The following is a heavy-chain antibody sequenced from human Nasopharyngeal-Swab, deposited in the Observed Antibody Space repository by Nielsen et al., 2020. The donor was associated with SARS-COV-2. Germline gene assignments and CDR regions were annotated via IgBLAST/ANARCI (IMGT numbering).Heavy chain of an antibody. CDR3: VRAEPYDFWSGYMPFYGMDV. D-gene: IGHD3-3*01. J-gene: IGHJ6*02. CDR2: IYYSGST. V-gene: IGHV4-59*01. Sequence: WIRQPPGKGLEWIGYIYYSGSTNYNPSLKSRVTISVDTSKNQFSLKLSSVTAADTAVYYCVRAEPYDFWSGYMPFYGMDVWGQGTTVTVSS.